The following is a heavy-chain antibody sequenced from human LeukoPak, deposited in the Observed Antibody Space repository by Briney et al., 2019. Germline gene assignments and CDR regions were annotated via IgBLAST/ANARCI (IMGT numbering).Heavy chain of an antibody. CDR2: IYYSGST. J-gene: IGHJ6*03. D-gene: IGHD2-2*01. CDR3: ARLVVVPAATDASYYHYMDV. Sequence: SETLSLTCTVSGGSISSYYWSWIRQPPGKGLEGIGYIYYSGSTNYNPSLKSRVTISVDTSKNQFSLKLSSVTAADTAVYYCARLVVVPAATDASYYHYMDVWGKGTTVTVSS. V-gene: IGHV4-59*08. CDR1: GGSISSYY.